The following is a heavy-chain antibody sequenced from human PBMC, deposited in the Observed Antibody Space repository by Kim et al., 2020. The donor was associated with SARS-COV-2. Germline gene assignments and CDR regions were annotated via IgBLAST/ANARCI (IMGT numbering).Heavy chain of an antibody. Sequence: GGSLRLSCAASGFTVSSNYMSWVRQAPGKGLEWVSVIYSGGSTYYADSVKGRFTISRDNSKNTLYLQMNSLRAEDTAVYYCARVFPYYGSGSYYRQGHGMDVWGQGTTVTVSS. J-gene: IGHJ6*02. CDR2: IYSGGST. CDR3: ARVFPYYGSGSYYRQGHGMDV. CDR1: GFTVSSNY. D-gene: IGHD3-10*01. V-gene: IGHV3-66*01.